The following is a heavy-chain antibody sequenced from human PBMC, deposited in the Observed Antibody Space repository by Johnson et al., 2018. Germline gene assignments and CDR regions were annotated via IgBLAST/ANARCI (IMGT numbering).Heavy chain of an antibody. CDR1: GGTFSSYA. V-gene: IGHV1-69*01. J-gene: IGHJ6*02. Sequence: QVQLVESGAEVKKPGSSVKVSCKASGGTFSSYAISWVRQAPGQGLEWMGGIIPIFGRPNYSQKFQARVTITADESTSTAYMELSSLRSADTAMYYCARLSGSYDHYYGMDVWGQGTTVTVSS. CDR3: ARLSGSYDHYYGMDV. CDR2: IIPIFGRP. D-gene: IGHD1-26*01.